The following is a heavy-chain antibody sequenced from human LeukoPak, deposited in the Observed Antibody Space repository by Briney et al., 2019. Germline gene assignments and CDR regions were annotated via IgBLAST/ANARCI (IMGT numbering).Heavy chain of an antibody. D-gene: IGHD1-26*01. J-gene: IGHJ4*02. CDR2: IWYDGSNK. V-gene: IGHV3-33*08. Sequence: GGSLRLSCAAFGFTFNIFDMHWVRQAPGKGLEWVAVIWYDGSNKYYAGSVKGRFTISRDNSKNTLYLQMNSLRAEDTAVYYCARDDVGATNFDYWGQGTLVTVSS. CDR1: GFTFNIFD. CDR3: ARDDVGATNFDY.